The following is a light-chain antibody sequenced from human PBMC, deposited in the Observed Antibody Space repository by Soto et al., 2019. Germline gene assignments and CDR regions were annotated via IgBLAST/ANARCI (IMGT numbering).Light chain of an antibody. CDR3: SSYAGNNIWL. CDR2: EVN. CDR1: SSDVGRYNF. Sequence: QSVLTQPPSASGSPGQSVTVSCTGTSSDVGRYNFVSWYQQRPGKAPKLMISEVNKRPSGVPDRFSGSKSGDTASLTVSDLQPEDEADYYCSSYAGNNIWLFGGGTKLTVL. J-gene: IGLJ3*02. V-gene: IGLV2-8*01.